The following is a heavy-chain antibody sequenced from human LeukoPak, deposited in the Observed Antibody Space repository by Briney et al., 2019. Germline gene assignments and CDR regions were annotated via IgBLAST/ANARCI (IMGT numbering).Heavy chain of an antibody. CDR2: ISYDGSNK. CDR3: AKDVYYYDSSGPDY. CDR1: GFTFSSHG. J-gene: IGHJ4*02. V-gene: IGHV3-30*18. Sequence: GGSLRLSCAASGFTFSSHGMHWVRQAPGKGLEWVAVISYDGSNKYYADSVKGRFTISRDNSKNTLYLQMNSLRAEDTAVYYCAKDVYYYDSSGPDYWGQGTLVTVSS. D-gene: IGHD3-22*01.